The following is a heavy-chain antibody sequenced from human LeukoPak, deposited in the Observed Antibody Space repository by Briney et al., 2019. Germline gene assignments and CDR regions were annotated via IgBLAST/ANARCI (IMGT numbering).Heavy chain of an antibody. V-gene: IGHV3-21*01. Sequence: GGSLRLSCAASGFTFSSYWMDWVRQAPGKGLEWVSSLSSSNSYIYYSDSVKGRFTISRDNAKNSLYLQMNSLRAEDTAVYYCARGPPFDPWGQGTLVTVSS. CDR2: LSSSNSYI. CDR1: GFTFSSYW. CDR3: ARGPPFDP. J-gene: IGHJ5*02.